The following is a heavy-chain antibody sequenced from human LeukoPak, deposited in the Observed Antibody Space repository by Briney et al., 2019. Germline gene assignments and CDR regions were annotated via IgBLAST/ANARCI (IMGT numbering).Heavy chain of an antibody. J-gene: IGHJ4*02. CDR2: ISGSGSST. V-gene: IGHV3-23*01. CDR3: AKGDDILTGYCIDY. Sequence: GGSLRLSCAASGFTFSSYAMSWVRQAPGKGLEWVSAISGSGSSTYYADSVKGRFTISRDNSKNTLYLQMNSLRAEDTAVYYCAKGDDILTGYCIDYWGQGTLVTVSS. CDR1: GFTFSSYA. D-gene: IGHD3-9*01.